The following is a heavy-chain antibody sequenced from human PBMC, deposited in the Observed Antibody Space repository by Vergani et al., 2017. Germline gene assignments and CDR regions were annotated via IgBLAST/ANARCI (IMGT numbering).Heavy chain of an antibody. CDR1: GFTFDDYA. D-gene: IGHD2-21*02. Sequence: EVQLVESGGGLEQPGGSLRLSCAASGFTFDDYAMHWVRQAPGKGLEWVSGISWNSGSIGYADSVKGRFTISRDNAKNSLYLQMNSLRAEDTALYYCAKVAVTDGNYFDYWGQGTLVTVSS. CDR2: ISWNSGSI. J-gene: IGHJ4*02. V-gene: IGHV3-9*01. CDR3: AKVAVTDGNYFDY.